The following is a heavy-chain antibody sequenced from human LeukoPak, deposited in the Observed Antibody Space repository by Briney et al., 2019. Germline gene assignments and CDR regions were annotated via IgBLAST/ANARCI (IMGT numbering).Heavy chain of an antibody. D-gene: IGHD4-17*01. CDR3: AKMGEGDYDYGGYMDV. CDR2: IRNDGSNK. Sequence: GGSLRLSCAASGFTFSNCGMHWVRQAPGKGLEWVAFIRNDGSNKYYADSVKGRFTISRDNSKNTLYLQTDSLRTEDTAVYYCAKMGEGDYDYGGYMDVWGKGTTVTVSS. CDR1: GFTFSNCG. J-gene: IGHJ6*03. V-gene: IGHV3-30*02.